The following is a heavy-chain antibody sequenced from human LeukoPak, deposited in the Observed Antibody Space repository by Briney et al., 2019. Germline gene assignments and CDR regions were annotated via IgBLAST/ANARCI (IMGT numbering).Heavy chain of an antibody. J-gene: IGHJ5*02. D-gene: IGHD2-21*01. V-gene: IGHV1-2*06. CDR3: AREYNPGDDGWFDP. CDR1: GYTFTGYY. Sequence: AASVKVSCKASGYTFTGYYMHWVRQAPGQGLEWMGRINPNSGGTNYAQKFQGRVTMTRDTSISTAYMELSRLRSDDTAVYYCAREYNPGDDGWFDPWGQGTLVTVSS. CDR2: INPNSGGT.